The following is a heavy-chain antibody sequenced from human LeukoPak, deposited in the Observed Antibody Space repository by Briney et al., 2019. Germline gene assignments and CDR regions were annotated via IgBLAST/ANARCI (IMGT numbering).Heavy chain of an antibody. J-gene: IGHJ4*02. Sequence: SETLSLTCAVYGASFSAIDWIWIRQPPGKGLEWIGEINHSGAITYKPSLKSRLTISSDTSKNQFSLKLSSVTAADTAVYYCARYCGSENYCISYWGQGTLVTVSS. CDR3: ARYCGSENYCISY. CDR2: INHSGAI. CDR1: GASFSAID. V-gene: IGHV4-34*01. D-gene: IGHD3-10*01.